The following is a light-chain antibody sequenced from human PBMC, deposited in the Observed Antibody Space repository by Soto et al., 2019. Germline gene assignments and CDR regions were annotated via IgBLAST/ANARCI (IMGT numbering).Light chain of an antibody. J-gene: IGKJ1*01. CDR1: QSVSSNC. Sequence: EIGFRQSPGTMSLSPGDRGTLSCGASQSVSSNCLAWYQQKPGQAPRLLIYGASMRATGIPDRFSASGSGTDFTLTIRRLEPEDFAMYFCHHYGSSPRTFGQGTKVEIK. CDR3: HHYGSSPRT. V-gene: IGKV3-20*01. CDR2: GAS.